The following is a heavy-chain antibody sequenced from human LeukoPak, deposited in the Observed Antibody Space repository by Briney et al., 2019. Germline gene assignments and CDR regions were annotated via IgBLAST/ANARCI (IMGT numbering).Heavy chain of an antibody. CDR2: ISGSGVST. Sequence: GGSLRLSCVVSGFTFSTYAMSWVRQAPGKGLEWVSAISGSGVSTYYADSVKGRFTISRDNSKNTLYLQMNSLRAEDTAVYYCARAATGPYYFDYWGQGTLVTVSS. V-gene: IGHV3-23*01. CDR3: ARAATGPYYFDY. D-gene: IGHD6-13*01. J-gene: IGHJ4*02. CDR1: GFTFSTYA.